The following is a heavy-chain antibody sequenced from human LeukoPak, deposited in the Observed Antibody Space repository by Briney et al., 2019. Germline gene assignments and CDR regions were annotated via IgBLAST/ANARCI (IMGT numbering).Heavy chain of an antibody. CDR1: GFTLRNYE. V-gene: IGHV3-48*03. J-gene: IGHJ4*02. Sequence: GGPLRLSCAASGFTLRNYEMNWVRQAPGKGLEWVSYISASGITIYYADSVKGRFTISRDNAKNSLYLQMNRLRAEDTAVYYCTRDPTGGNHYGPFDYWGQGTLVTVSS. CDR3: TRDPTGGNHYGPFDY. CDR2: ISASGITI. D-gene: IGHD2-8*02.